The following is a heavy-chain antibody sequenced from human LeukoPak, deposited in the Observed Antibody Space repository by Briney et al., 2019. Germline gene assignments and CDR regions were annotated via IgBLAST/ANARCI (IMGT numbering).Heavy chain of an antibody. Sequence: GRSLRLSCAASGFTFSGYTSHWVRQAPGKGLEYVSAIISHGGSTHYADSVKGRFTVSRDNSKNTLSLQMDSLRAEDMAVYYCARITMGATSAHFYYYFLDAWGKGTTVTVSS. CDR1: GFTFSGYT. V-gene: IGHV3-64*02. D-gene: IGHD3-3*01. J-gene: IGHJ6*03. CDR2: IISHGGST. CDR3: ARITMGATSAHFYYYFLDA.